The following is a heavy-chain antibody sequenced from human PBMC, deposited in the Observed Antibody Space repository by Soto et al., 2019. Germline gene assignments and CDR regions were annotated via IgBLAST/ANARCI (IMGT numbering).Heavy chain of an antibody. V-gene: IGHV3-30-3*01. Sequence: WGSLGLCFAASGFTFSSYAMHWVRQAPGKGLEGVAFISYAGSNKYYAYPVKVRFTISRDNSKNTLYLQMNSRRAEDTAVYYCARGVESGSSQYYYSYYGTDXWGQGTSVPVS. D-gene: IGHD1-26*01. CDR2: ISYAGSNK. CDR3: ARGVESGSSQYYYSYYGTDX. CDR1: GFTFSSYA. J-gene: IGHJ6*02.